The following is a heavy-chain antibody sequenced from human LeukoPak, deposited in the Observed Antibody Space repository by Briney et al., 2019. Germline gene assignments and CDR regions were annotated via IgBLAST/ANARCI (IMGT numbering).Heavy chain of an antibody. CDR2: ISSSSSYI. V-gene: IGHV3-21*01. CDR1: GFTFGTYS. D-gene: IGHD6-6*01. CDR3: ARAPPNEQLPLDY. Sequence: PGGSLRLSCAASGFTFGTYSMNWVRQAPGKGLEWVSSISSSSSYIYYADSVKGRFTISRDNAKNSLFLQMSSLRAEDTAVYYCARAPPNEQLPLDYWGQGTLVTVSS. J-gene: IGHJ4*02.